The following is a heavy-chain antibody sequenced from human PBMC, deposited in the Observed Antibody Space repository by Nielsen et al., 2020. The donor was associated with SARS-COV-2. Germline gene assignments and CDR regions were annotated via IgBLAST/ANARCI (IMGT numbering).Heavy chain of an antibody. CDR3: ARDDDNWGSLAY. D-gene: IGHD7-27*01. V-gene: IGHV4-59*13. CDR2: IYYSGNT. CDR1: GGSITTYY. Sequence: SETLSLTCAVSGGSITTYYWHWIRQSPGKGLEWIGYIYYSGNTNYNPSLKSRVTISVDTSKNQFSLKLSSVTAAETAVYYCARDDDNWGSLAYWGQGTLVNVSS. J-gene: IGHJ4*02.